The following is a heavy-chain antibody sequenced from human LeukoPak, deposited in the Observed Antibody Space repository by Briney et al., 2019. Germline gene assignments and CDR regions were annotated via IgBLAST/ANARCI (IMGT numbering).Heavy chain of an antibody. D-gene: IGHD2/OR15-2a*01. CDR2: ISGSVGST. V-gene: IGHV3-23*01. CDR3: ANGDSNSTPDLFDY. CDR1: GFTFSSYA. J-gene: IGHJ4*02. Sequence: QPGGSLRLSCAASGFTFSSYAMSWVRQAPGKGLEWVSAISGSVGSTYYADSVKGRFTISRDNSKNTLYLQMNSLRAEETAVYYCANGDSNSTPDLFDYWGQGALVTVSS.